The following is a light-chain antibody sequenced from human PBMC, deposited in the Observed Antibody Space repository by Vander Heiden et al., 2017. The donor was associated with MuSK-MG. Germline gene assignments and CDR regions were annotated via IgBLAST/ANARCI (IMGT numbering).Light chain of an antibody. J-gene: IGKJ1*01. CDR1: QSISGW. V-gene: IGKV1-5*03. CDR3: QQYNSYSAT. Sequence: DFQMTQSLSTLSASVGDRVTISCRASQSISGWLAWYQQKPGKAPKLLIYKASTLAYGVPSRFAGSGFGTEFTLTISSLQPDDFATYYCQQYNSYSATIGQGTKVEFK. CDR2: KAS.